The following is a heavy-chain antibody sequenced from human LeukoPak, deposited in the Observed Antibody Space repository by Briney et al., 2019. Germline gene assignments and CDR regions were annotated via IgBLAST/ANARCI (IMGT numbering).Heavy chain of an antibody. D-gene: IGHD6-19*01. J-gene: IGHJ4*02. CDR3: AKDRYSSGWYRGGNFDY. CDR2: ISGSGGST. V-gene: IGHV3-23*01. Sequence: GSLRLSCAASGFTFSSYAMSWVRQAPGKGLEWVSAISGSGGSTYYADSVKGRFTISRDNSKNTLYLQMNSLRAEDTAVYYCAKDRYSSGWYRGGNFDYWGQGTLVTVSS. CDR1: GFTFSSYA.